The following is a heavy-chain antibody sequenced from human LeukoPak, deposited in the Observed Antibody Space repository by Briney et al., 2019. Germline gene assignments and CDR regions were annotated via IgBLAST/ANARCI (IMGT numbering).Heavy chain of an antibody. CDR3: AKGSDYPDN. Sequence: GRSLRLSCAASGFTFSGYAMHWVRQAPGTGLEWVALIWYDGSNTYYSDSVRGRFTISRDNSKNTLYLQMNSLRAEDTCVYYCAKGSDYPDNWGQGTTVTVSS. CDR1: GFTFSGYA. CDR2: IWYDGSNT. D-gene: IGHD4-17*01. J-gene: IGHJ6*02. V-gene: IGHV3-33*06.